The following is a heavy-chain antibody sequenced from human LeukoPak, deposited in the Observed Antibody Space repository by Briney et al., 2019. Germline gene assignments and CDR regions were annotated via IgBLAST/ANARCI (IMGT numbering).Heavy chain of an antibody. D-gene: IGHD6-19*01. J-gene: IGHJ6*02. CDR1: GGPISGYH. CDR3: ARDRSVAVGGEGHYFYGMDV. Sequence: SETLSLTCTVSGGPISGYHWSWIRQPPGRDLEWLGYIYYSGTTNYNPSLKGRVTISVDTSKNQFSLTLRSVTAADTAVYYCARDRSVAVGGEGHYFYGMDVWGQGATVTVSS. V-gene: IGHV4-59*01. CDR2: IYYSGTT.